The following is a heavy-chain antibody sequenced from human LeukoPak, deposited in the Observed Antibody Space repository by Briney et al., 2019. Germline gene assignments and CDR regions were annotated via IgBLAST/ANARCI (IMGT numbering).Heavy chain of an antibody. CDR2: ISSNGGST. V-gene: IGHV3-64*02. CDR3: ARAFGAGNFDY. CDR1: GFTFSSYA. Sequence: PGGSLRLSCAASGFTFSSYAMHWVRQAPGKGLEYVSAISSNGGSTFYADSVKGRFTISRDNSKNTLYLQMGSLRSEDMAVYYCARAFGAGNFDYWGQGTLVTVSS. J-gene: IGHJ4*02. D-gene: IGHD1-26*01.